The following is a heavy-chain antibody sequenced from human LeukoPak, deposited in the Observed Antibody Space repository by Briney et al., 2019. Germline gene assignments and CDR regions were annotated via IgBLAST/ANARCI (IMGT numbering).Heavy chain of an antibody. CDR2: IYPGDSDT. J-gene: IGHJ1*01. D-gene: IGHD3-10*01. CDR1: GYSFTNYW. CDR3: ARVSGGYFQE. Sequence: GESLKISCKGSGYSFTNYWIAWVRQMPGKGPEWMGIIYPGDSDTRYSPSFQGQVTISADKSITTAYLQWSGPKASDTAIYYCARVSGGYFQEWGQGTLVTVSS. V-gene: IGHV5-51*01.